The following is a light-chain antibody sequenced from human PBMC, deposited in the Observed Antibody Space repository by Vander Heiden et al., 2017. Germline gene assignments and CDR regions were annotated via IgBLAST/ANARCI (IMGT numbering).Light chain of an antibody. CDR2: DNN. CDR3: GTWDSSLSNAV. J-gene: IGLJ1*01. Sequence: QSVLTQPPSVSAAPGQKVTISCPGSSSNIGKNYVSWYQQVPGTAPKPLIYDNNKRPSGIPDRFSGSKSGTSATLGITGLQTGDEADYYCGTWDSSLSNAVFGTGTKVTVL. CDR1: SSNIGKNY. V-gene: IGLV1-51*01.